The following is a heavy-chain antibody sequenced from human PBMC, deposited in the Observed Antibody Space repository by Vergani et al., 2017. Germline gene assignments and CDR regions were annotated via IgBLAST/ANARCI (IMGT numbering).Heavy chain of an antibody. CDR2: IIPIFGTA. D-gene: IGHD4-23*01. CDR3: SRADYGGNDYYYYYMDV. J-gene: IGHJ6*03. V-gene: IGHV1-69*01. CDR1: GGTFSSYA. Sequence: QVQLVQSGAEVKKPGSSVKVSCKASGGTFSSYAISWVRQAPGQGLEWMGGIIPIFGTANYAQKFQGRVTITADESTSTAYMELSSLRSEDTAVYYCSRADYGGNDYYYYYMDVWGKGTTVTVSS.